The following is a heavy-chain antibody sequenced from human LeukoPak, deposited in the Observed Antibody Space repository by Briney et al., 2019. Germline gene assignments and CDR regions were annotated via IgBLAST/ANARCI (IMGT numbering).Heavy chain of an antibody. CDR3: ARLAGIWFGEPDHDAFDI. Sequence: QPGGSLRLSCADSGFTLSSYSMNWVRQAPGKGLEWVSYISSSSGTIYYADSGKGRFTISRDNAKNSLYLQMNSLRAEDTAVYYCARLAGIWFGEPDHDAFDIWGQGTMVTVSS. J-gene: IGHJ3*02. D-gene: IGHD3-10*01. V-gene: IGHV3-48*01. CDR2: ISSSSGTI. CDR1: GFTLSSYS.